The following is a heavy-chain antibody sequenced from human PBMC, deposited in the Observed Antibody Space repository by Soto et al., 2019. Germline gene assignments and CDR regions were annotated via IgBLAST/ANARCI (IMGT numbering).Heavy chain of an antibody. J-gene: IGHJ4*02. CDR1: GGSISSGGYY. Sequence: QVQLQESGPGLVKPSQTLSLTCTVSGGSISSGGYYWSWIRQHPGKGLEWIGYIYYSGSTYYNPSLKSRVTLSVDTSKNQFSLKVSSVTAADTAVYYCARDRPHYGSGSYAVESLDYWGQGTLVTVSS. CDR3: ARDRPHYGSGSYAVESLDY. D-gene: IGHD3-10*01. V-gene: IGHV4-31*03. CDR2: IYYSGST.